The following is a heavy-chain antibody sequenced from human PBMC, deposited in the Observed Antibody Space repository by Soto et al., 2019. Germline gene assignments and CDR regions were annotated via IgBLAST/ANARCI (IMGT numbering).Heavy chain of an antibody. CDR1: GGTFSSYA. V-gene: IGHV1-69*01. CDR3: ARNEVAWRSRGGSCYALPENNWFDP. Sequence: QVQLVQSGAEVKKPGSSVKVSCKASGGTFSSYAISWVRQAPGQGLEWMGGIIPIFGTANYAQKFQGRVTITADESTSTAYMELSSLRSEDTAVYYCARNEVAWRSRGGSCYALPENNWFDPWGQGTLVTVSS. CDR2: IIPIFGTA. D-gene: IGHD2-15*01. J-gene: IGHJ5*02.